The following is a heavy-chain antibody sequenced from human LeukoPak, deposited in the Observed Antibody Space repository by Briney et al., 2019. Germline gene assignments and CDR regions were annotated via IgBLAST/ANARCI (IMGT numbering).Heavy chain of an antibody. Sequence: SETLSLTCAVYGGSFSGYYWSWIRQPPGKGLEWIGEINHSGSTNYNPSLKSRVTISVDTSKNQFSLKLSSVTAAGTAVYYCARGISGSPFDYWGQGTLVTVSS. CDR1: GGSFSGYY. CDR2: INHSGST. CDR3: ARGISGSPFDY. D-gene: IGHD3-10*01. V-gene: IGHV4-34*01. J-gene: IGHJ4*02.